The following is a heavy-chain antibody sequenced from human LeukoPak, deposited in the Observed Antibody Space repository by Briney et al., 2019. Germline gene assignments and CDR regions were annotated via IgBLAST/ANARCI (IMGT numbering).Heavy chain of an antibody. CDR1: GYTFTSYY. Sequence: GASVKVSCKASGYTFTSYYMHWVRQAPGQGLEWMGIINPSGGSTSYAQKFQGRVTMTRDMSTSTVYMELSSLRSEDTAVYYCAVYSRPYLMDVWGKGTTVTVSS. D-gene: IGHD6-13*01. V-gene: IGHV1-46*01. J-gene: IGHJ6*04. CDR2: INPSGGST. CDR3: AVYSRPYLMDV.